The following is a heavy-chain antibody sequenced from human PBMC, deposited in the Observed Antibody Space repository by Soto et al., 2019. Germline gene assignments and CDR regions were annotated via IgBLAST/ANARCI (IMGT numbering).Heavy chain of an antibody. Sequence: QVTLKESGPVLVKPTETLTLTCTVSGFSLSNARMGVSWIRQPPGKALEWLAHIVSNDEKSYSTSLKSRLTISKDTSKSQVVLTMTNMDPVDTATYYCARIVRSSSGWLSEYFQHWGQGTLVTVSS. CDR1: GFSLSNARMG. J-gene: IGHJ1*01. V-gene: IGHV2-26*01. CDR2: IVSNDEK. CDR3: ARIVRSSSGWLSEYFQH. D-gene: IGHD6-19*01.